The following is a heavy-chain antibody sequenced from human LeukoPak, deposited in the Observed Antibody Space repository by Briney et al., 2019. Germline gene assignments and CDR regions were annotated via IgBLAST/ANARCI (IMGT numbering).Heavy chain of an antibody. J-gene: IGHJ4*02. CDR1: GGSISSSSYY. CDR2: IYYSGST. CDR3: ARLRGYDYVWGSSSGYFDY. V-gene: IGHV4-39*01. Sequence: SETLSLTRTVSGGSISSSSYYWGWIRQPPGKGLEWIGSIYYSGSTYYHPSLKSRVTIFVDPSKNQFSPKLNSVTAADTAVYYCARLRGYDYVWGSSSGYFDYWGQGTLVTVSS. D-gene: IGHD3-16*01.